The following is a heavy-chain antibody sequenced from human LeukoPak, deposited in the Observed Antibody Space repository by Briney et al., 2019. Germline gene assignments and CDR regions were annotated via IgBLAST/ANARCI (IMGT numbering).Heavy chain of an antibody. CDR3: AREGNTGPFDY. CDR2: ISYDGSNK. D-gene: IGHD5-18*01. Sequence: GRSLRLSCAASGFTFSSYAMHWIRQAPGKGLEWVAVISYDGSNKYYADSVKGRFTISRDNSKNTLYLQMNSLRAEDTAVYYCAREGNTGPFDYWGQGTLVTVSS. J-gene: IGHJ4*02. CDR1: GFTFSSYA. V-gene: IGHV3-30*04.